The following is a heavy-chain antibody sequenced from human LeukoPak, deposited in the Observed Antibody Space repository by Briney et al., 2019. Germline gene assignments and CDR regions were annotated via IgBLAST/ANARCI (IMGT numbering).Heavy chain of an antibody. V-gene: IGHV1-2*06. D-gene: IGHD2-2*01. CDR1: GYTFSGYY. CDR2: IHPNSGDT. Sequence: GASVKVSCKASGYTFSGYYMNWVRQAPGQGLEWMGRIHPNSGDTNYAQKFQGRVTMTRDTSISTAYLELSRLRSDDTAVYYCARDEDVGDCTTTSCGWFVPWGQGTLVTVSS. J-gene: IGHJ5*02. CDR3: ARDEDVGDCTTTSCGWFVP.